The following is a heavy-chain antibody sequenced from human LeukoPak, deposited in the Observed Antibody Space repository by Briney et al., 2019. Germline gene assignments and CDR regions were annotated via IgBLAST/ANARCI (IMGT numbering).Heavy chain of an antibody. CDR1: GYTFTGYY. Sequence: ASVKVSCKASGYTFTGYYMHWVRRAPGQGLEWMGWINPNSGGTNYAQKFQGRVTMTRDTSISTAYMELSRLRSDDTAVYYCARERAGYGGLDPWGQGTLVTVSS. D-gene: IGHD4-23*01. CDR3: ARERAGYGGLDP. J-gene: IGHJ5*02. CDR2: INPNSGGT. V-gene: IGHV1-2*02.